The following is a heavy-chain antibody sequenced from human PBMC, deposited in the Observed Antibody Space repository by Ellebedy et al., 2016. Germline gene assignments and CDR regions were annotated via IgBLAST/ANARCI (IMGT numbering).Heavy chain of an antibody. D-gene: IGHD3-16*01. V-gene: IGHV3-11*01. CDR2: ITGSGYSI. J-gene: IGHJ4*02. CDR1: GFTFSDYY. Sequence: GESLKISXAASGFTFSDYYMSWIRQAPGKGLEWVSYITGSGYSIYYADSVKGRFTISRDNAKNSLYLQMNSLRAEDTAVYYCARGSWGEDRYGDYWGLGTLVTVSS. CDR3: ARGSWGEDRYGDY.